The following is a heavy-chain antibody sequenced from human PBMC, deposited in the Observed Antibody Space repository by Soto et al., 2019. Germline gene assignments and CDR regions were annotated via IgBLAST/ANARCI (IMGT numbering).Heavy chain of an antibody. CDR3: AKARARLVGANSFDL. J-gene: IGHJ4*02. CDR1: GFTFSNYG. D-gene: IGHD6-6*01. Sequence: GGSLRLSCVGSGFTFSNYGMHWVRQPPGKGLEWVALISDDGVKKYYPDSVRARFTISRANSKTTLSMQMNKLGPDDPAVYYCAKARARLVGANSFDLWCQGTPLTVS. CDR2: ISDDGVKK. V-gene: IGHV3-30*18.